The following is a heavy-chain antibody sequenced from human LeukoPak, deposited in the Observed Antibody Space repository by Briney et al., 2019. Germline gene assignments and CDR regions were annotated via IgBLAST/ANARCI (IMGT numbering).Heavy chain of an antibody. CDR3: ARGPPYGII. CDR2: ISSNGGST. D-gene: IGHD1-26*01. V-gene: IGHV3-64*01. CDR1: GFTFSSYA. Sequence: GGSLRLSCAASGFTFSSYAMHWVRQAPGKGLEYVSAISSNGGSTYYANSVKGRFTISRDNSKNTLYLQMGSLRAEDTAVYYCARGPPYGIIWGQGTLVTVSS. J-gene: IGHJ4*02.